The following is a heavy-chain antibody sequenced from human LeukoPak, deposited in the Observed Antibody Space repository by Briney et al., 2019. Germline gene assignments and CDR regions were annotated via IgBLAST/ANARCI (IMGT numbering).Heavy chain of an antibody. CDR3: ARDSRSAFDI. CDR1: GDSISSGDYY. V-gene: IGHV4-61*02. CDR2: ISSSGST. Sequence: SETLSLTCTVSGDSISSGDYYWSWIRQPAGKGLEWIGRISSSGSTNYNPSLKSRVTISVDTSKNQFSLKLSSVTAADTAVYYCARDSRSAFDIWGQGTMVTVSS. J-gene: IGHJ3*02.